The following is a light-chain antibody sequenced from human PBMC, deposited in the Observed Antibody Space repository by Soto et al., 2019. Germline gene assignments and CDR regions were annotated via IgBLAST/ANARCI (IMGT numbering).Light chain of an antibody. CDR2: WAS. V-gene: IGKV4-1*01. Sequence: DIVMTQSPDSLAVSLGERATINCKSSQSVLYSSNNKNYLVWYQQKPGQPPKLLIYWASTRESGVPDRFSGSGSGTDFTLTISSLQAEDVAVYYCHQYNSWPRGTFGPGTKVDIK. J-gene: IGKJ3*01. CDR3: HQYNSWPRGT. CDR1: QSVLYSSNNKNY.